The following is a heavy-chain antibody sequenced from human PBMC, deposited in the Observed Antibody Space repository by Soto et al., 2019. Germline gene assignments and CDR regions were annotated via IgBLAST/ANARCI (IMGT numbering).Heavy chain of an antibody. D-gene: IGHD6-13*01. CDR1: GGSISSGGYY. CDR3: ASSIAAAGTPQASDY. V-gene: IGHV4-31*03. J-gene: IGHJ4*02. CDR2: VYYSGST. Sequence: QVQLQESGPGLVKPSQTLSLTCTVSGGSISSGGYYWSWIRQHPGKGLEWIGYVYYSGSTYYNPSLKSRVTISVDTSKNQFSLKLSSVTAADTAVYYCASSIAAAGTPQASDYWGQGTLVTVSS.